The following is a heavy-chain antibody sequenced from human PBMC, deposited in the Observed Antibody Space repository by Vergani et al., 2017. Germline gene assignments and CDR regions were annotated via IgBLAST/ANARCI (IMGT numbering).Heavy chain of an antibody. CDR2: IYYSGST. CDR1: GGSISSSSYY. D-gene: IGHD2-15*01. V-gene: IGHV4-39*01. J-gene: IGHJ4*02. CDR3: ARLSKRVVAGY. Sequence: QLQLQESGPGLVKPSETLSLTCTVSGGSISSSSYYWGWIRQPPGKGLEWIVSIYYSGSTYYNPSLKSRVTISIDTSKNQFSLKLSSVTAADTAVYYCARLSKRVVAGYWGQGTLVTVSS.